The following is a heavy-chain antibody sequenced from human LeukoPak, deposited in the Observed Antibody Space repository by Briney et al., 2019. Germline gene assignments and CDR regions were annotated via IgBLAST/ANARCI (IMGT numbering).Heavy chain of an antibody. J-gene: IGHJ4*02. Sequence: ASVKVSSKASGYTFTGYYMHWVRQAPGQGLEWMGWINPNSGGTNYAQKFQGRVTMTRDTSISTAYMELSRLRSDDTAVYYCARSNPFWSGYPFDYWGQGTLVTVSS. CDR2: INPNSGGT. CDR1: GYTFTGYY. V-gene: IGHV1-2*02. D-gene: IGHD3-3*01. CDR3: ARSNPFWSGYPFDY.